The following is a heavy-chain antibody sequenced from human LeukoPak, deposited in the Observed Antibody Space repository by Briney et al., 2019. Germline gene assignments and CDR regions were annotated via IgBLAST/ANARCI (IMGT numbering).Heavy chain of an antibody. Sequence: SETLSLTCTVSGGSISSGGYYWSWIRQHPGKGLEWIGYIYYSGSTYYNPSLKSRVTISVDTSKNQFSLKLSSVTAADTAVYYCARDGPYGDYGIDYWGQGTLVTVSS. D-gene: IGHD4-17*01. CDR2: IYYSGST. J-gene: IGHJ4*02. CDR3: ARDGPYGDYGIDY. V-gene: IGHV4-31*03. CDR1: GGSISSGGYY.